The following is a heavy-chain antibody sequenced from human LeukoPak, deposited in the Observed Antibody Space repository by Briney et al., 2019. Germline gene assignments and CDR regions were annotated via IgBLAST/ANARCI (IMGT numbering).Heavy chain of an antibody. J-gene: IGHJ6*04. CDR1: GFTFSSYS. V-gene: IGHV3-48*01. CDR2: ISCSSSTI. D-gene: IGHD3-10*02. Sequence: GGSLRLSCAASGFTFSSYSMNWVRQAPGKGLEWVSHISCSSSTIYYADSVKGRFTISRDNAKNSLYLQMNSLRAEDTAVYYCAELGITMIGGVWGKGTTVTISS. CDR3: AELGITMIGGV.